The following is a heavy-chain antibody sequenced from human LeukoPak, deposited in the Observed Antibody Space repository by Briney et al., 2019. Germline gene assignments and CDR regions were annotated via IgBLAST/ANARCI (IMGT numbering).Heavy chain of an antibody. Sequence: SETLSLTCTVSGGSISSSGSYWDWIRQPPGKGLEWIGNIYNSGSTHYTPPLKSRVTMSVDTSKNQFSLKLSSVTAADTAVYYCARAYGGNSTYYFDYWGQGTLVTVSS. V-gene: IGHV4-39*01. CDR3: ARAYGGNSTYYFDY. CDR2: IYNSGST. D-gene: IGHD4-23*01. CDR1: GGSISSSGSY. J-gene: IGHJ4*02.